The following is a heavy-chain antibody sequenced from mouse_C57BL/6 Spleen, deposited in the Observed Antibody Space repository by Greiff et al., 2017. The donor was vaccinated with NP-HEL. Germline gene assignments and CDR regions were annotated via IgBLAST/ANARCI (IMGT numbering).Heavy chain of an antibody. D-gene: IGHD2-5*01. CDR3: ARGHYSNYAWFAY. CDR2: ISSGSSTI. CDR1: GFTFSDYG. Sequence: EVQLVESGGGLVKPGGSLKLSCAASGFTFSDYGMHWVRQAPEKGLEWVAYISSGSSTIYYADTVKGRFTISRDNAKNTLFLQMTSLRSEDTAMYYCARGHYSNYAWFAYWGQGTLVTVSA. V-gene: IGHV5-17*01. J-gene: IGHJ3*01.